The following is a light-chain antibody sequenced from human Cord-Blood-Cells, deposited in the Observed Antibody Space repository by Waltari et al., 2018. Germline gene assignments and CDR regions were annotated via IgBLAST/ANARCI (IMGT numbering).Light chain of an antibody. CDR1: RRISSN. Sequence: EIVMTQSPATLSVSPGERAPFSCSARRRISSNLAWYQQKPGQAPRLLIYGASARATGIPARDSGSGSGTEFTFTISSRKSEDVAVYFYQHYKNWTPSSFGQGTKVEIK. J-gene: IGKJ1*01. CDR2: GAS. V-gene: IGKV3-15*01. CDR3: QHYKNWTPSS.